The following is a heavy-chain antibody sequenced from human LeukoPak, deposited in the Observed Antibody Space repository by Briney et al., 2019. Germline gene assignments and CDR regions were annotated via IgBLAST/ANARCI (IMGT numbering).Heavy chain of an antibody. D-gene: IGHD5-18*01. V-gene: IGHV5-51*01. Sequence: GGSLKISWKGSGYHFTSYWIGWGRQLPGKGLEGMGIIYPGDSDTRYSPSFQGQVTISADKSISTAYLQWSSLKASDTAMYYCARQGGRGYSYVDYWGQGTLVTVSS. J-gene: IGHJ4*02. CDR2: IYPGDSDT. CDR3: ARQGGRGYSYVDY. CDR1: GYHFTSYW.